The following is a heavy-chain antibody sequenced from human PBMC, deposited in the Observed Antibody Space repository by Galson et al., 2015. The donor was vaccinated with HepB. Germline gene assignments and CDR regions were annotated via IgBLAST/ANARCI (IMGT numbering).Heavy chain of an antibody. J-gene: IGHJ4*02. CDR3: TRDISSGRWPAPDLYY. D-gene: IGHD2-15*01. Sequence: SLRLSCAASGFTFGDYAMSWVRQAPGKGLEWVGFIRSKAYSGTTEYAASVKGRFTISKDYSKSIAYLQMNSLKTEDTAVYYCTRDISSGRWPAPDLYYWGQGTLVTVSS. CDR1: GFTFGDYA. CDR2: IRSKAYSGTT. V-gene: IGHV3-49*04.